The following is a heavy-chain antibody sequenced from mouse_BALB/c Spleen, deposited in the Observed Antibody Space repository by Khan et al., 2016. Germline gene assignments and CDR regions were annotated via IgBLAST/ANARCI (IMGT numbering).Heavy chain of an antibody. J-gene: IGHJ2*01. Sequence: EVQLQESGAELVRSGASVKLSCTASVSNIKDYYMHWVRQRPEQGLEWIGWIDPENGDTEYAPKFQGKATMTADTSSNAAYLQFSSLTSEDSAVYYCNAIYYGSDVYFDYWGQGTTLTVSS. CDR3: NAIYYGSDVYFDY. CDR1: VSNIKDYY. CDR2: IDPENGDT. D-gene: IGHD1-1*01. V-gene: IGHV14-4*02.